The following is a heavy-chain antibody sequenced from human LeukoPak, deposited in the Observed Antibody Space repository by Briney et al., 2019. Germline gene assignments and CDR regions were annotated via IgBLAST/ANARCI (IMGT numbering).Heavy chain of an antibody. CDR3: ARKDGYKGYFDY. CDR1: GGSISSSNW. Sequence: SETLSLTCAVSGGSISSSNWWSWVRQPPGKGLEWIGEIYHSGSTNYNPSLKSRVTISADTSKKQVSLKLSSVTAADTAVYYCARKDGYKGYFDYWGQGTLVTVSS. CDR2: IYHSGST. V-gene: IGHV4-4*02. D-gene: IGHD5-24*01. J-gene: IGHJ4*02.